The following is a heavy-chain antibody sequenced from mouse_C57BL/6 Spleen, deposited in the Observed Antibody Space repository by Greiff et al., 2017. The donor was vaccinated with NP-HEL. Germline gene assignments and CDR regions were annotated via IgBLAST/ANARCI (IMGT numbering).Heavy chain of an antibody. CDR1: GFTFSSYG. Sequence: DVQLVESGGDLVKPGGSLKLSCAASGFTFSSYGMSWVRQTPDKRLEWVATISSGGSYTYYPDSVKGRFTISRDNAKNTLYLQMSSLKSEDTAMYYCARQEGTRKNAMDYWGQGTSVTVSS. CDR3: ARQEGTRKNAMDY. CDR2: ISSGGSYT. J-gene: IGHJ4*01. V-gene: IGHV5-6*01.